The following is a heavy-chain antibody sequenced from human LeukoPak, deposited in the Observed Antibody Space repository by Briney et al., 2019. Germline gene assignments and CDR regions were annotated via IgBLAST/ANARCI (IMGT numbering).Heavy chain of an antibody. D-gene: IGHD3-10*01. CDR1: GFTFSSYS. V-gene: IGHV3-21*01. CDR3: ARGQKKPPWFGEFRCWFDP. CDR2: ISSSSSYI. Sequence: GGSLRLSCAASGFTFSSYSMNWVRQAPGKGLEWVSSISSSSSYIYYADSVKGRFTISRDNAKNSLYLQMNSLRAEDTAVYYCARGQKKPPWFGEFRCWFDPWGQGTLVTVSS. J-gene: IGHJ5*02.